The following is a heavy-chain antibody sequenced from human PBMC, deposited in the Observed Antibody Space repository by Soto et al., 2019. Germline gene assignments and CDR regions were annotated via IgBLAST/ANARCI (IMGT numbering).Heavy chain of an antibody. CDR2: ISLYSDGT. CDR1: VYTFSNYC. Sequence: ASVKVSCKTSVYTFSNYCITWVRQAPGQPLEWLGWISLYSDGTNYAQKFQGRVSMTTDTSKTTAYMELRSLRSDDTAVYYCARVVPGAEAWFGPCGQGTLVTVSS. J-gene: IGHJ5*02. D-gene: IGHD2-2*01. V-gene: IGHV1-18*01. CDR3: ARVVPGAEAWFGP.